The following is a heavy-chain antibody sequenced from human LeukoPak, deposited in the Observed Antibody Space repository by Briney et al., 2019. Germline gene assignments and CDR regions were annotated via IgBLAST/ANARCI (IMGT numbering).Heavy chain of an antibody. J-gene: IGHJ4*01. CDR3: TSPAHDFDIWSGYYSL. Sequence: PGGSLKLSCCVSGFTFSDSVIHWVRHAAGKGLEWVGRIRSKTKSGETAYAASVKGRFTISRDDSKDTAYLQMNSLKPEDTAVYYCTSPAHDFDIWSGYYSLWGHGAQVTVSS. CDR2: IRSKTKSGET. D-gene: IGHD3-3*01. CDR1: GFTFSDSV. V-gene: IGHV3-73*01.